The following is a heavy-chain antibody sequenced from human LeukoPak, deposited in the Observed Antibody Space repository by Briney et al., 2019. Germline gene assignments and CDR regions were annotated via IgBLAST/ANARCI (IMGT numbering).Heavy chain of an antibody. Sequence: ASVKVSCKASGYDFTNYYVHWVRQAPGQGLEWMGTINPNPHEDITTYAQKFQDRVTMTKDPAMSTVYMELSSLTSEDTAVYYCAGDRVGAFFDYWGQGTLVTVSS. J-gene: IGHJ4*02. CDR2: INPNPHEDIT. CDR1: GYDFTNYY. CDR3: AGDRVGAFFDY. V-gene: IGHV1-46*01. D-gene: IGHD1-26*01.